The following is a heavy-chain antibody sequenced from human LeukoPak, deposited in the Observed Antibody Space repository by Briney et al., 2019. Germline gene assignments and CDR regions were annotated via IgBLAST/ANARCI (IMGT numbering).Heavy chain of an antibody. CDR3: ARARYCSSTSCFLDY. D-gene: IGHD2-2*01. Sequence: GGSLRLSCAASGFTFNNYAMTWVRQAPGKGLEWVSTISTSGDSTYYADSVKGRFTISRDNSKDTLYLQMNSLTAEDTALHYCARARYCSSTSCFLDYWGQGTLVTVSS. V-gene: IGHV3-23*01. J-gene: IGHJ4*02. CDR2: ISTSGDST. CDR1: GFTFNNYA.